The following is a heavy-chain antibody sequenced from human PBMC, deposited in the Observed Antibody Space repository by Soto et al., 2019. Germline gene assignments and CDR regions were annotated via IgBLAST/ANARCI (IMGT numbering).Heavy chain of an antibody. CDR2: VSKSDYT. V-gene: IGHV3-21*01. J-gene: IGHJ4*02. CDR3: AREDSIIIPAVSDF. D-gene: IGHD2-2*01. CDR1: GFTFNNYG. Sequence: KPGGSLRLSXVVSGFTFNNYGINWVRQAPGKGLEWVSTVSKSDYTYYSDSVKGRFTISRDNVKNSVSLQMNTLRAEDTAVYYCAREDSIIIPAVSDFWGQGTLVTVSS.